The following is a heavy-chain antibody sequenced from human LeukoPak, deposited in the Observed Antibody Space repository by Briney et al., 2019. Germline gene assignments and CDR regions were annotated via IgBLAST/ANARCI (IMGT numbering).Heavy chain of an antibody. D-gene: IGHD6-13*01. V-gene: IGHV1-2*02. CDR1: GYTFTGYY. CDR2: INPSSGGT. Sequence: ASVKVSCKASGYTFTGYYMHWVRQAPGQGLEWMGWINPSSGGTKYAKKFQGRVTMTRDTSISTAYMELSRLRSDDTAVYYCARDGSSWSALDYWGQGTLSPSPQ. J-gene: IGHJ4*02. CDR3: ARDGSSWSALDY.